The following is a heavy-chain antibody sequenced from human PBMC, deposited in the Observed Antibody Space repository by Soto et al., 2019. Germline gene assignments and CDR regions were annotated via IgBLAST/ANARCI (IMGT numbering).Heavy chain of an antibody. J-gene: IGHJ6*02. CDR2: ISRSSSDI. V-gene: IGHV3-48*02. CDR3: ARDHSGEKVLGMDV. D-gene: IGHD2-15*01. CDR1: GFTFSSYS. Sequence: PGGSLRLSCAASGFTFSSYSLNWVRQAPGKGLEWVADISRSSSDIHYADSVQGRFTISRDDAINSLYLQMNNLRDEDTAVYYCARDHSGEKVLGMDVWGRGTTVTVSS.